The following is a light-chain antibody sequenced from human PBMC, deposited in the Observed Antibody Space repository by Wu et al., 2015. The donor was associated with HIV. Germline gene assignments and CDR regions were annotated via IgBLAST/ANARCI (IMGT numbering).Light chain of an antibody. CDR2: KAS. Sequence: DIQMTQSPSTLSASVGDRVTITCRASQSISSWLAWYQQKPGKAPKLLIYKASSLESGVPSRFSGSGSGTEFTLTISSLQPDDFATYYCQQYNFYSRTFGRTGPR. CDR3: QQYNFYSRT. J-gene: IGKJ1*01. CDR1: QSISSW. V-gene: IGKV1-5*03.